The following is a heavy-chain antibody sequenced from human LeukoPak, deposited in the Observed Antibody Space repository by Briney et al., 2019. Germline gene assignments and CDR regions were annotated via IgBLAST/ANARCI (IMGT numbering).Heavy chain of an antibody. J-gene: IGHJ4*02. CDR2: IKSKTDGGTT. CDR1: GFTVSSNY. V-gene: IGHV3-15*01. D-gene: IGHD6-13*01. CDR3: TTHFGYSSSWPIDY. Sequence: PGGSLRLSCAASGFTVSSNYMSWVRQAPGKGLEWDGRIKSKTDGGTTDYAAPVKGRFTISRDDSKNTLYLQMNSLKTEDTAVYYCTTHFGYSSSWPIDYWGQGTLVTVSS.